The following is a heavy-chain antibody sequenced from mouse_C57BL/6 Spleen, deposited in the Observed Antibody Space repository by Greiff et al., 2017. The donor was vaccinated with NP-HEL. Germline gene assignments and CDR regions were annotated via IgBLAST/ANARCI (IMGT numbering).Heavy chain of an antibody. CDR1: GFTFSDYY. CDR2: ISNGGGST. J-gene: IGHJ1*03. Sequence: EVMLVESGGGLVQPGGSLKLSCAASGFTFSDYYMYWVRQTPEKRLEWVAYISNGGGSTYYPDTVKGRFTISRDNAKNTLYLQMSRLKSEDTAMYYCARVYDDGYFDVWGTGTTVTVSS. D-gene: IGHD2-12*01. CDR3: ARVYDDGYFDV. V-gene: IGHV5-12*01.